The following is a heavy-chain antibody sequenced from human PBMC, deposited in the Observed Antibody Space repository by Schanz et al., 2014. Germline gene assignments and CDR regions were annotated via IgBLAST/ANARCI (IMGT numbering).Heavy chain of an antibody. CDR2: ISYHGSER. D-gene: IGHD5-18*01. CDR3: AKGAGYSYTYGRYGY. CDR1: GFIFSGYA. J-gene: IGHJ4*02. Sequence: QVQLVESGGGVVQPGNSLRLSCAASGFIFSGYAMIWVRQAPGKGLEWVAVISYHGSERYYADSVKGRFTISRDNSKNTLYLQMNSLRAEDTAVYYCAKGAGYSYTYGRYGYWGQGTLVTVSS. V-gene: IGHV3-30*04.